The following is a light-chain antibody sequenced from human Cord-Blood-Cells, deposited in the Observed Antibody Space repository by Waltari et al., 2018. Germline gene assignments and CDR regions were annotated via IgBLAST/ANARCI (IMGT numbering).Light chain of an antibody. CDR2: EVS. CDR1: RSDVGGYNY. V-gene: IGLV2-8*01. J-gene: IGLJ3*02. CDR3: SSYAGSNNLV. Sequence: QSALTQPPSPSGSPGQSVTISCTGTRSDVGGYNYVSWYQQHPGKAPKLMIYEVSKQPSGVPDRFSGAKSGNTGSLTVAGLQAEDEADYYCSSYAGSNNLVFGGGTKLTVL.